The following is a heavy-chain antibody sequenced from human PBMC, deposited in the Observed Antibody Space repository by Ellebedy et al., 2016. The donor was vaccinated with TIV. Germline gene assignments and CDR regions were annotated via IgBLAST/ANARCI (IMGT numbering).Heavy chain of an antibody. D-gene: IGHD1-26*01. CDR3: ARTVSEWGGSYFDY. V-gene: IGHV4-38-2*02. CDR1: AYSISSGYY. Sequence: SETLSLTCTVSAYSISSGYYWGWIRQPPGKGLEWIGSIYHSGSTYYNPSLKSRVTISVDTSKNQFSLKLSSVTAADTAVYYCARTVSEWGGSYFDYWGQGTLVTVSS. CDR2: IYHSGST. J-gene: IGHJ4*02.